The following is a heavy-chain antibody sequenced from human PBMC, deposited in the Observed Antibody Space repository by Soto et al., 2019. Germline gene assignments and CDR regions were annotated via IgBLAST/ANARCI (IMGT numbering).Heavy chain of an antibody. J-gene: IGHJ6*02. CDR1: GFTFSSYW. Sequence: PGGSLRLSCAAPGFTFSSYWMSWVRQAPGKGLEWVANIKQDGSEKYYVDSVKGRFTISRDNAKNSLYLQMNSLRAEDTAVYYCARTRTEAGYSYGLYYYYYYGMDVWGQGTTVTVSS. V-gene: IGHV3-7*03. CDR2: IKQDGSEK. D-gene: IGHD5-18*01. CDR3: ARTRTEAGYSYGLYYYYYYGMDV.